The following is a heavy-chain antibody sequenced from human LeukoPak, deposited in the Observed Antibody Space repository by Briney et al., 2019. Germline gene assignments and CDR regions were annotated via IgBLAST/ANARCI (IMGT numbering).Heavy chain of an antibody. Sequence: GGSLRLSCAASGFTLSDHYMDWVRKAPGKGLEWVGRTRNKANSYSTEYAASVKGRFTISRDESKNSLYLQMNSLKTEDTAVYYCGRSRAGAIDYWGQGTLVTVSS. D-gene: IGHD1-26*01. J-gene: IGHJ4*02. CDR1: GFTLSDHY. CDR3: GRSRAGAIDY. CDR2: TRNKANSYST. V-gene: IGHV3-72*01.